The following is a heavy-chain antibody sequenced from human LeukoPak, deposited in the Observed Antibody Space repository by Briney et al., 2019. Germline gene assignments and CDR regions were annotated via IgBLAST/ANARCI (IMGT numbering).Heavy chain of an antibody. CDR1: GFTFSSYA. Sequence: GGSLRLSCAASGFTFSSYAMSWVRQAPGKGLEWVSAISGSGGSTYYADSVKGRFTISRDNSKNTLYLQMNSLRAEDTAVYYCAKDMVRGVITTEYFDYWGQGTLVTVSS. J-gene: IGHJ4*02. D-gene: IGHD3-10*01. CDR2: ISGSGGST. CDR3: AKDMVRGVITTEYFDY. V-gene: IGHV3-23*01.